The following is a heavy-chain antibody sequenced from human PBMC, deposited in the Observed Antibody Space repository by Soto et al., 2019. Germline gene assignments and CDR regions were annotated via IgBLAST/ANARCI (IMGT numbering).Heavy chain of an antibody. J-gene: IGHJ4*02. D-gene: IGHD5-18*01. Sequence: TETPALTFTVPGGSISSYDWSWIRQPPGKGLEWIGYIYYSGSTNYNPSLKSRVTISVDTSKNQLSLKLSSVTAADTAVYYCARRYGYSFDYWGQGTLVTVSS. CDR1: GGSISSYD. CDR2: IYYSGST. CDR3: ARRYGYSFDY. V-gene: IGHV4-59*08.